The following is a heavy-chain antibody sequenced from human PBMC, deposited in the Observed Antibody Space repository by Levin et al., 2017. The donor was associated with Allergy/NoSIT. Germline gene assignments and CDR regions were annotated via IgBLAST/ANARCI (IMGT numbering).Heavy chain of an antibody. CDR2: IYYSGST. Sequence: ASETLSLTCTVSGGSISSSSYYWGWIRQPPGTGLEWIGSIYYSGSTYYNPSLKSRVTISVDTSKNQFSLKLSSVTAADTAVYYCKGIAAAGTGHDYWGQGTLVTVSS. CDR3: KGIAAAGTGHDY. CDR1: GGSISSSSYY. V-gene: IGHV4-39*01. D-gene: IGHD6-13*01. J-gene: IGHJ4*02.